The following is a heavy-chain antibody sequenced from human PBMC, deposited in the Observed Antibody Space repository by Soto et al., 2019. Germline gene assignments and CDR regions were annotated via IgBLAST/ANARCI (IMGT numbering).Heavy chain of an antibody. D-gene: IGHD1-26*01. CDR2: INWNGGST. Sequence: GGSLRLSCAASGFTFDDYGMSWVRQVPGKGLEWVAGINWNGGSTTYADSVKGRFTISRDNAKNSLYLQMSSLRAEDTALYYCARDPGFYVGRTFDYWGQGTLVTVSS. J-gene: IGHJ4*02. CDR1: GFTFDDYG. CDR3: ARDPGFYVGRTFDY. V-gene: IGHV3-20*04.